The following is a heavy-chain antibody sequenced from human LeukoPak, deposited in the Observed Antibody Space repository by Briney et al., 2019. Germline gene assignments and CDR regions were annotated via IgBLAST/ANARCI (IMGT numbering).Heavy chain of an antibody. V-gene: IGHV1-18*01. D-gene: IGHD3-22*01. CDR3: ARGGLYYYDSSVRDY. CDR1: GYTFTSYG. CDR2: ISAYNGNT. Sequence: ASMNVSCKASGYTFTSYGISWVRQAPGQGLEWMGWISAYNGNTNYAQKLQGRVTMTTDTSTSTAYMELRSLRSDDTAVYYCARGGLYYYDSSVRDYWGQGTLVTVST. J-gene: IGHJ4*02.